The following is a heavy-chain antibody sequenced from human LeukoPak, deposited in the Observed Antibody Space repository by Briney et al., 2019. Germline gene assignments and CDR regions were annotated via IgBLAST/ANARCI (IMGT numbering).Heavy chain of an antibody. Sequence: GGSLRLSCAASGFTFSNYGMHWVRQAPGKGLEWVVVISYDGSNKYYADSVKGRFTISRDNSKNTLYLQMNSLRAEDTAVYYCANLAAAGKEDWGQGTLVTVSS. CDR2: ISYDGSNK. CDR1: GFTFSNYG. V-gene: IGHV3-30*18. J-gene: IGHJ4*02. CDR3: ANLAAAGKED. D-gene: IGHD6-13*01.